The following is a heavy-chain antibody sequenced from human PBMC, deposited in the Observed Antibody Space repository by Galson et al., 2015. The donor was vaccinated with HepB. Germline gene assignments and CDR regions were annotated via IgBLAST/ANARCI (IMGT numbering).Heavy chain of an antibody. CDR2: IPSDGSNK. V-gene: IGHV3-30-3*01. CDR3: ARGHGDSLLCDY. Sequence: SLRLSCPAPGFTFSSYAMQWVREAPGEGLEGVAAIPSDGSNKYYADSVKGRFTISRDNSKNTLYLQMNSLRAEDTAVYYCARGHGDSLLCDYWGQGTLVTVSS. J-gene: IGHJ4*02. CDR1: GFTFSSYA. D-gene: IGHD4-17*01.